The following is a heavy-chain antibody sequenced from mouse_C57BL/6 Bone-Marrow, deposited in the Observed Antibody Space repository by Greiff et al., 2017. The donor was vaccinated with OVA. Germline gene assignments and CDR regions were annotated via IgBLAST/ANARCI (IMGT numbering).Heavy chain of an antibody. CDR3: AREDGNYDYVDY. D-gene: IGHD2-1*01. CDR1: GYTFTSYW. J-gene: IGHJ2*01. CDR2: IDPSDSYT. Sequence: QVQLQQPGAELVMPGASVKLSCKASGYTFTSYWMHWVKQRPGQGLAWIGEIDPSDSYTNYNQKFKGKSTLTVDKSSSTAYMQLSSLTSEDSAVYYCAREDGNYDYVDYWGQGTTLTVSS. V-gene: IGHV1-69*01.